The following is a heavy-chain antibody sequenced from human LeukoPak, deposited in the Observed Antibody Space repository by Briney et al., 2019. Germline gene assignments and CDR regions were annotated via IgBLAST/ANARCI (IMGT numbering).Heavy chain of an antibody. Sequence: PGRSLRLSCAASGFTFSSYGMHWVRQAPGKGLEWVAVISYDGSNKYYADSVKGRFTISRDNSKNTLYLQMDSLRAEDTAVYYCAKVSNDFWRGNCFDYWGQGTLVTVSS. V-gene: IGHV3-30*18. CDR1: GFTFSSYG. D-gene: IGHD3-3*01. CDR3: AKVSNDFWRGNCFDY. CDR2: ISYDGSNK. J-gene: IGHJ4*02.